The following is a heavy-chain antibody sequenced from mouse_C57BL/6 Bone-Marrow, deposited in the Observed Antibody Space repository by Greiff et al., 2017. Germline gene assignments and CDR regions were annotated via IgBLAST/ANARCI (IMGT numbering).Heavy chain of an antibody. V-gene: IGHV1-61*01. CDR3: ARHGYYRWYAMDY. CDR2: IYPSDSET. CDR1: GYTFTSYW. J-gene: IGHJ4*01. Sequence: QVQLQQPGAELVRPGSSVKLSYKASGYTFTSYWMDWVKQRPGQGLEWIGNIYPSDSETHYNQKFKDKATLTVDKSSSPAYMQLSSLTSEDSAVYYCARHGYYRWYAMDYWGQGTSVTVSS. D-gene: IGHD2-3*01.